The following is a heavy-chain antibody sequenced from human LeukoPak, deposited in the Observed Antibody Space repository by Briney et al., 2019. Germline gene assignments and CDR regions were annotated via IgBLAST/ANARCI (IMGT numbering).Heavy chain of an antibody. Sequence: GGSLRLSCAASGFTFSSYWMSWVRQAPGKGLEWVANIKQDGSEKYYVDSVKGRFTISRDNAKNSLYLQMNSLRAEDTAVYFCARGYSSSWSFIDNWGQGTLVIVSS. V-gene: IGHV3-7*01. CDR1: GFTFSSYW. CDR2: IKQDGSEK. D-gene: IGHD6-13*01. CDR3: ARGYSSSWSFIDN. J-gene: IGHJ4*02.